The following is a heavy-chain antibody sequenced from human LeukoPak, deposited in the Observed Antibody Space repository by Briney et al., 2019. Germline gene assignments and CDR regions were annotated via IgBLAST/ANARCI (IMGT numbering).Heavy chain of an antibody. Sequence: GGSLRLSCAASGFTFSDHYMDWVRQAPGKGLEWVGRTRNKANSYTTEYAASVKGRFTISRDDSKNSLYLQMNSLKTEDTAVYYCARSISNLWAFDIWGQGTMVTVSS. J-gene: IGHJ3*02. V-gene: IGHV3-72*01. D-gene: IGHD2-21*01. CDR2: TRNKANSYTT. CDR3: ARSISNLWAFDI. CDR1: GFTFSDHY.